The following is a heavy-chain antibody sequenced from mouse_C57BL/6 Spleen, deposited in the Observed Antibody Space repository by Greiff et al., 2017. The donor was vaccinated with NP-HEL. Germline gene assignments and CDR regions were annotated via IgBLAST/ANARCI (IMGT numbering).Heavy chain of an antibody. Sequence: QVHVKQPGAELVMPGASVKLSCKASGYTFTSYWMHWVKQRPGQGLEWIGEIDPSDSYTNYNQKFKGKSTLTVDKSSSTAYMQLSSLTSEDSAVYYCARWGRNFDWYFDVWGTGTTVTVSS. CDR2: IDPSDSYT. CDR3: ARWGRNFDWYFDV. CDR1: GYTFTSYW. V-gene: IGHV1-69*01. J-gene: IGHJ1*03.